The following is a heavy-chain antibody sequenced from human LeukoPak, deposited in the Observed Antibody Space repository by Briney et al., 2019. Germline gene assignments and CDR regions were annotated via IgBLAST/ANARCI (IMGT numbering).Heavy chain of an antibody. D-gene: IGHD6-13*01. V-gene: IGHV3-23*01. CDR3: ARDPGIAAAGTVGYFDS. Sequence: GGSLRLSCVVSGFTLSSYAMSWVRQAPGKGLEWVAATSSSDSGKYHADSVRGRFTISRDNAMNSLYLQMNSLRVEDTAVYYCARDPGIAAAGTVGYFDSWGQGILVTVSS. CDR1: GFTLSSYA. J-gene: IGHJ4*02. CDR2: TSSSDSGK.